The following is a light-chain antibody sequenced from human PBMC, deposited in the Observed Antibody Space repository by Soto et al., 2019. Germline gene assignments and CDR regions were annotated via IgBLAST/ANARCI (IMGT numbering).Light chain of an antibody. V-gene: IGLV1-44*01. CDR1: SSNIGSNT. CDR3: ASWDDSLNGV. CDR2: SDN. J-gene: IGLJ2*01. Sequence: SLLPQPPSSSGTPGQMVTLSCSGSSSNIGSNTVNWYQQLPGTAPKLLIYSDNQRPSGVPDRFSGSKSGTSASLAISGLQSEDEADYYCASWDDSLNGVFGGGTKVTVL.